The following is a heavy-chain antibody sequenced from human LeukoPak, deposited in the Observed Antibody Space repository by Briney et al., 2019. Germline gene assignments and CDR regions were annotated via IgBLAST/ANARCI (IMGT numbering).Heavy chain of an antibody. V-gene: IGHV4-59*08. Sequence: KPSETLSLTCTVSGGSISSYYWSWTRQPPGKGLEWIGYVSYSGSTNYNPSLKSRVTMSVDRSRNQFSLKLDSVTAADTAVYYCARHIDNGWYAYWGQGTLVTVSS. J-gene: IGHJ4*02. CDR1: GGSISSYY. D-gene: IGHD6-19*01. CDR3: ARHIDNGWYAY. CDR2: VSYSGST.